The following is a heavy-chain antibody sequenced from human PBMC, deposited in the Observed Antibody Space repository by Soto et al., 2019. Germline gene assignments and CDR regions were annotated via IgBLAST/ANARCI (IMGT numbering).Heavy chain of an antibody. Sequence: QVQLVESGGGVVQPGRSLRLSCAASGFTFSSYAMHWVRQAPGKGLEWVAVISYDGSNKYYADSVKGRFTISRDNSKNALYLQMNGLRAEDTAVYYCARDRYGVYYFDYWGQGTLVTVSS. CDR3: ARDRYGVYYFDY. J-gene: IGHJ4*02. D-gene: IGHD3-16*02. CDR1: GFTFSSYA. V-gene: IGHV3-30-3*01. CDR2: ISYDGSNK.